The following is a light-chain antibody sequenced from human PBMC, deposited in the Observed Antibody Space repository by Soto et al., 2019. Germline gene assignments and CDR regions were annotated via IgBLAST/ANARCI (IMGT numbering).Light chain of an antibody. CDR1: QSISSW. V-gene: IGKV1-5*03. J-gene: IGKJ2*02. CDR2: KAS. Sequence: DIQMTQSPSTLSASVGDRVTITCRASQSISSWLAWYQQKPGKAPKLLIYKASSLESGVPSRFSGSRSGREFTLTISSLQPDDFATYYCQQYDSYPCTFGQGTKLE. CDR3: QQYDSYPCT.